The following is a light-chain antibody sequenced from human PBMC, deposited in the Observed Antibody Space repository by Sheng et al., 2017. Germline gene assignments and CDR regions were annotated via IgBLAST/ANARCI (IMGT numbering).Light chain of an antibody. CDR1: QSVSSN. V-gene: IGKV3-11*01. J-gene: IGKJ4*01. CDR2: DAS. CDR3: QQRSNWPPLT. Sequence: EIVLTQSPATLSLSPGERATLSCRASQSVSSNVAWYQQKPGLAPRLLIYDASNRATGIPARFSGSGSGTDFTLTISSLEAEDFAVYYCQQRSNWPPLTFGGGTKVEIK.